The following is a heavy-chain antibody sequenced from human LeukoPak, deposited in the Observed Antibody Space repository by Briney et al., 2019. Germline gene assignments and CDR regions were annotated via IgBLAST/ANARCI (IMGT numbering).Heavy chain of an antibody. D-gene: IGHD6-13*01. CDR1: GYTFTSYA. CDR2: INTNTGNP. CDR3: ARELYGEAAAGLDY. J-gene: IGHJ4*02. V-gene: IGHV7-4-1*02. Sequence: ASVKVSCKASGYTFTSYAMNWVRQAPGQGLEWMGWINTNTGNPTYAQGFTGRFVFSLDTSVSTAYLQISSLKAEDTAVYYCARELYGEAAAGLDYWGQGTLVTVSS.